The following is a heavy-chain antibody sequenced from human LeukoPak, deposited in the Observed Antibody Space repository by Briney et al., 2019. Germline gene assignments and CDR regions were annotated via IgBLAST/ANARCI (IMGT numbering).Heavy chain of an antibody. CDR2: INWNGGST. CDR3: ARVVSMVRGVIITSWFDP. J-gene: IGHJ5*02. Sequence: GGSLRLSCAASGFPFDDYGMSWVRQAPGKGLEWVSGINWNGGSTGYADSVKGRFTISRDNAKNSLYLQMNSLRAEDTALYYCARVVSMVRGVIITSWFDPWGQGTLVTVSS. CDR1: GFPFDDYG. D-gene: IGHD3-10*01. V-gene: IGHV3-20*04.